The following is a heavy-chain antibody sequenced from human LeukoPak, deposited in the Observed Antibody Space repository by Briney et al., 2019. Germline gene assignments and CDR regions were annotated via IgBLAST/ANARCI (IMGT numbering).Heavy chain of an antibody. CDR3: ARVRLRIAEAAIDY. J-gene: IGHJ4*02. CDR1: GFTLSSYA. D-gene: IGHD6-19*01. V-gene: IGHV3-30-3*01. Sequence: PGGSLTLSCAASGFTLSSYAMHWVRQAPGKGLEWVAVISYDGSNKYYADSVKGRFTISRDNSKNTLYLQMNSLRAEDTAVYYCARVRLRIAEAAIDYWGQGTLVTVSS. CDR2: ISYDGSNK.